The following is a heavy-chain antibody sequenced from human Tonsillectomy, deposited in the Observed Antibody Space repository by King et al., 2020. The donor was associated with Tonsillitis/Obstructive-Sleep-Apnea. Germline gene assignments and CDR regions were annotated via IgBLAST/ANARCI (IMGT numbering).Heavy chain of an antibody. V-gene: IGHV4-39*01. J-gene: IGHJ4*02. CDR3: ARRPGTDPFDH. CDR1: GGSISSSTYY. D-gene: IGHD1-1*01. CDR2: IYYSGSA. Sequence: QVQLQESGPGLVKPSETLSLTCTVSGGSISSSTYYWGWIRQPPGKGLEWIGYIYYSGSAYYNPSLKSRVTISIDTSKNQFSLRLSSVTAADTAIYYSARRPGTDPFDHWGQGTLVTVSS.